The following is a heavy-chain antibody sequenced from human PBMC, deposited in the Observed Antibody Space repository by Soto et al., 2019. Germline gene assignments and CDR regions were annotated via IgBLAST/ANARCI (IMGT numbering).Heavy chain of an antibody. CDR1: GGSVSSGSYY. J-gene: IGHJ6*02. Sequence: SETLSLTCTVSGGSVSSGSYYWSWIRQPPGKGLEWIGYIYYSGSTNYNPSLKSRVTISVDTSKNQFSLKLSSVTAADTAVYYCARDAARSTSLYGMAVWGQGTTVTVSS. CDR3: ARDAARSTSLYGMAV. D-gene: IGHD2-2*01. V-gene: IGHV4-61*01. CDR2: IYYSGST.